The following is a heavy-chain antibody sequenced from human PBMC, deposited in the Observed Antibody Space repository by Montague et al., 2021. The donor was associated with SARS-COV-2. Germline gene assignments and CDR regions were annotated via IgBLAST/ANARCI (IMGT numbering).Heavy chain of an antibody. CDR2: INHSGGT. V-gene: IGHV4-34*01. Sequence: SETLSLTCAVYGGSFSGHSWTWIRQPPEKGLEWIGEINHSGGTNXNPSLKSRVTISVDTSKNQFSLKLSSLTAADTAVYYCARGLTDVTVILVFVGASLYFDSWGQGALVTVSS. CDR3: ARGLTDVTVILVFVGASLYFDS. J-gene: IGHJ4*02. CDR1: GGSFSGHS. D-gene: IGHD3-22*01.